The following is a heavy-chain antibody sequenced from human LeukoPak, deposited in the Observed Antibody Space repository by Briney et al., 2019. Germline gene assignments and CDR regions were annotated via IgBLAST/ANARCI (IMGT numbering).Heavy chain of an antibody. Sequence: GGSLTLSCAASGFTFGKYWMSWVRQAPGKGLERVGRIKSKTDGGTTDYAAPVKGRFTISRDDSKNTLYLQMNSLKTEDTAVYYCTTDPIAVAGSYWGQGTLVTVSS. CDR3: TTDPIAVAGSY. V-gene: IGHV3-15*01. CDR1: GFTFGKYW. J-gene: IGHJ4*02. D-gene: IGHD6-19*01. CDR2: IKSKTDGGTT.